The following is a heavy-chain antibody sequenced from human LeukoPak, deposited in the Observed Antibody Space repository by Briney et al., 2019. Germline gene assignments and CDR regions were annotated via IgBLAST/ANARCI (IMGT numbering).Heavy chain of an antibody. CDR1: GFTLSSYE. V-gene: IGHV3-48*03. J-gene: IGHJ4*02. D-gene: IGHD3-10*01. CDR2: ISSSGSTI. CDR3: ARGGRHKVLWFGEAAYFDY. Sequence: GGSLRLSCAASGFTLSSYEMNWVRQAPRKGLEWVSYISSSGSTIYYADSVKGRFTISRDNAKNSLYLQMNSLRAEDTAVYYCARGGRHKVLWFGEAAYFDYWGQGTLVTVSS.